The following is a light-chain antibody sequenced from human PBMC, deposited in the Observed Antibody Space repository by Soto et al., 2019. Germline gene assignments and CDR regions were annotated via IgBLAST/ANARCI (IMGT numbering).Light chain of an antibody. Sequence: QSVLTQPASVSGSPGQSITISCTGTSSDVGSYNLVSWYQQHPGKAPKLMIYEGSKRPSGVSNRFSGSKSGNTASLTISGLQAEDEADYYCCSYGVVFGGGTKVTVL. CDR1: SSDVGSYNL. J-gene: IGLJ2*01. V-gene: IGLV2-23*01. CDR2: EGS. CDR3: CSYGVV.